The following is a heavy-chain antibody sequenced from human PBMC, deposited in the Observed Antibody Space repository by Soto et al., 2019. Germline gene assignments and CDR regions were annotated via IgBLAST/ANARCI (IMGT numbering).Heavy chain of an antibody. V-gene: IGHV4-4*07. CDR1: GDSINNYY. CDR3: ASGGAVATAAHFDT. J-gene: IGHJ5*02. D-gene: IGHD5-12*01. CDR2: IYSNGNT. Sequence: SETLSLTCTVSGDSINNYYWSWMRLPAGKGLEGIGRIYSNGNTDYNPSLKSRVSMSVDTSKNQLSLILKTVTSADTAVYYCASGGAVATAAHFDTWGQGTLVPVSP.